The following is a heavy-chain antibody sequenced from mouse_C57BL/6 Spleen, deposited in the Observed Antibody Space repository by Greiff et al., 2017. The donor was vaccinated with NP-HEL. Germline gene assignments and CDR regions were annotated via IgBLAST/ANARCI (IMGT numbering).Heavy chain of an antibody. D-gene: IGHD2-5*01. CDR3: ARSRGDYSKRYFDV. J-gene: IGHJ1*03. Sequence: QVQLQQSGAELVKPGASVKISCKASGYTFTDYYINWVKQRPGQGLEWIGKIGPGSGSTYYNEKFTGKATLTADKSSSTDYMQLSSLTAEDSSVYFCARSRGDYSKRYFDVWGTGTTVTVSS. V-gene: IGHV1-77*01. CDR2: IGPGSGST. CDR1: GYTFTDYY.